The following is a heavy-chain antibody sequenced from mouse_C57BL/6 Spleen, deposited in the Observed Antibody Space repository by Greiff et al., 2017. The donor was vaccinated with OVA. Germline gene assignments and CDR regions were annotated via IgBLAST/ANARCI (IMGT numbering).Heavy chain of an antibody. CDR2: ISSGGSYT. V-gene: IGHV5-6*01. D-gene: IGHD2-2*01. J-gene: IGHJ3*01. Sequence: EVQLVESGGDLVKPGGSLKLSCAASGFTFSSYGMSWVRQTPAKRLEWVATISSGGSYTYYPDSVKGRFTISRDNAKNTLYLQMSSLKSEDTAMYYCARRRDGVTPAWCAYWGQGTLVTVSA. CDR1: GFTFSSYG. CDR3: ARRRDGVTPAWCAY.